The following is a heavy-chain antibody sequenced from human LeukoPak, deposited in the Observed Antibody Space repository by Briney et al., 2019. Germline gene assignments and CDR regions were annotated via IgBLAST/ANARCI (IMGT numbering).Heavy chain of an antibody. V-gene: IGHV4-39*07. CDR1: GVSFSSSPYS. J-gene: IGHJ4*02. CDR3: AKTGSTIAARPPDY. Sequence: PSETLSLTCTVSGVSFSSSPYSWGWIRQPPGKGLEWIGSVYDGGSTFYNPSLKSRVTISLDSSKNQFSLKLTSVTAADTAVYCCAKTGSTIAARPPDYWGQGSLVTVSP. CDR2: VYDGGST. D-gene: IGHD6-6*01.